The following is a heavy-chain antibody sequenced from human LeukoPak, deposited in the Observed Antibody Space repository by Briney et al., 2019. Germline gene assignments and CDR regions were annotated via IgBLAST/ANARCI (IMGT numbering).Heavy chain of an antibody. J-gene: IGHJ3*02. CDR2: ISSSSSYI. CDR3: ARDVGAAAPDAFDI. D-gene: IGHD1-26*01. Sequence: GGSLRLSCAASGFTFSSYSMNWVRQAPGKGLEWVSSISSSSSYIYYADSVKGRFTISRDNAKNSLYLQMNSLRVEDTDVYYCARDVGAAAPDAFDIWGQGTMVTVSS. V-gene: IGHV3-21*01. CDR1: GFTFSSYS.